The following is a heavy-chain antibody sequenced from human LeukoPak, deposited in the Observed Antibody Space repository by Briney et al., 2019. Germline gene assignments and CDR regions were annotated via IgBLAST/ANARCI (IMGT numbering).Heavy chain of an antibody. CDR3: AELGITMIGGV. V-gene: IGHV3-23*01. Sequence: GGTLRLSCAASGFTFSSYGMSWVRQAPGKGLEWVSAISGSGGSTYYADSVKGRFTISRDNSKNTLYLQMNSLRAEDTAVFYCAELGITMIGGVWGKGTTVTISS. CDR2: ISGSGGST. D-gene: IGHD3-10*02. CDR1: GFTFSSYG. J-gene: IGHJ6*04.